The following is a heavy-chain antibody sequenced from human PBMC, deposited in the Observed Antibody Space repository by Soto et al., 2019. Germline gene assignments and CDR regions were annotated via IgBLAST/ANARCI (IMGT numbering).Heavy chain of an antibody. CDR3: ARIPSP. CDR2: IYHSGST. Sequence: QLQLQESGSGLVKTSQTLSLTCAVSGGSISSGGYSWSWIRQPLGKGPEWIGYIYHSGSTYYNPSLKSRVTVSVDRATNQFSLKLSSVTAAGTAVYSCARIPSPWGQGTLVTVSS. J-gene: IGHJ5*02. V-gene: IGHV4-30-2*01. CDR1: GGSISSGGYS. D-gene: IGHD2-21*01.